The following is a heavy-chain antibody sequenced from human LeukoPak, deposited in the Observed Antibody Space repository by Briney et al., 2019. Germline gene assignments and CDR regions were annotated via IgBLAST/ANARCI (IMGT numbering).Heavy chain of an antibody. Sequence: ASVKVSCKASGYTFTGYYMHWVRQAPGQGLEWMGWINPNSGGTNYAQKFQGRVTMTRDTSISTAYMELSRLRSDDTAVYYCAREVRKYSSSWGFDPWGQGTLVTVSS. D-gene: IGHD6-13*01. CDR1: GYTFTGYY. CDR2: INPNSGGT. CDR3: AREVRKYSSSWGFDP. V-gene: IGHV1-2*02. J-gene: IGHJ5*02.